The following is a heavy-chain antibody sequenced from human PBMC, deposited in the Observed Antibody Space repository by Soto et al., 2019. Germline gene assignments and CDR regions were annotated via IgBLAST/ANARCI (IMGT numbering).Heavy chain of an antibody. CDR2: IWLDGSER. D-gene: IGHD1-1*01. CDR1: GFMFGTSG. Sequence: QVQLVESGGGVVQPGRSLSLSCEASGFMFGTSGMHWVRQAPGKGLEWVSGIWLDGSERYYSDSVKGRFTISRDNSKNTLFLQINSLTVQDTAVYFWARDATGTTSVLASWGQGNLVTVSS. J-gene: IGHJ5*01. V-gene: IGHV3-33*01. CDR3: ARDATGTTSVLAS.